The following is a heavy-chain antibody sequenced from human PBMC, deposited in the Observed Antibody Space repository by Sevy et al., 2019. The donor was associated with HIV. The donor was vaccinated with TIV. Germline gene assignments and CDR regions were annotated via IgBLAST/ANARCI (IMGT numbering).Heavy chain of an antibody. CDR3: AKVLYDSSGYYYHDAFDI. CDR1: GFTFSSYA. Sequence: QLGGSLRLSCAASGFTFSSYAMSWVRQAPGKGLEWVSAISGSGGSTYYADSVKGRFTISRDNSKNTLYLQMNSLRAEDTAVYYCAKVLYDSSGYYYHDAFDIWGQGTMVTVSS. V-gene: IGHV3-23*01. D-gene: IGHD3-22*01. CDR2: ISGSGGST. J-gene: IGHJ3*02.